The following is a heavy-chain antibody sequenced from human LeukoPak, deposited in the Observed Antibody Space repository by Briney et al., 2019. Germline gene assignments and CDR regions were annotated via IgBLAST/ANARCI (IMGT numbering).Heavy chain of an antibody. CDR2: IKQDGSEK. V-gene: IGHV3-7*01. Sequence: GGSLRLSWAASGFTFSSYWMSWVRQAPGKGLEWVANIKQDGSEKYYVDSVKGRFTISRDNAKNSLYLQMNSLRAEDTAVYYCASLGITGTHDNWFDPWGQGTLVTVSS. CDR3: ASLGITGTHDNWFDP. J-gene: IGHJ5*02. CDR1: GFTFSSYW. D-gene: IGHD1-20*01.